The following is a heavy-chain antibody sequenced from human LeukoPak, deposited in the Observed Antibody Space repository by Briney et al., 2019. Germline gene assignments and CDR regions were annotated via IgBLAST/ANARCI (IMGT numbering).Heavy chain of an antibody. CDR1: GFTFSNYE. D-gene: IGHD5-18*01. CDR3: AQIYTYGSSQFDY. Sequence: GGSLRLSCAASGFTFSNYEMNWVRQAPGKGLEWVSYVSSSGSTIYYADSVKGRFTISRDNAKNSLYLQMNSLRAEDTAVYYCAQIYTYGSSQFDYWGQGTLVTVSS. CDR2: VSSSGSTI. J-gene: IGHJ4*02. V-gene: IGHV3-48*03.